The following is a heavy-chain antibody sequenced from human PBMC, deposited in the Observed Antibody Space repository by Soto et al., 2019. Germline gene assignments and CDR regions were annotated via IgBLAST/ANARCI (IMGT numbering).Heavy chain of an antibody. CDR2: IIPIFGTA. D-gene: IGHD2-2*01. CDR1: GGTFSSYA. CDR3: ATVDCSSTSCYSNYYGMDV. Sequence: QVQLVQPGAEVKKPGSSVKVSCKASGGTFSSYAISWVRQAPGQGLEWMGGIIPIFGTANYAQKFQGRVTITADESTSTAYMELSSLRSEDTAVYYCATVDCSSTSCYSNYYGMDVWGQGTTVTVSS. J-gene: IGHJ6*02. V-gene: IGHV1-69*01.